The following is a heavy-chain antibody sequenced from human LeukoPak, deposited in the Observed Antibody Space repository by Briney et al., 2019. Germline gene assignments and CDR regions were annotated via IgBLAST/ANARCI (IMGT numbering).Heavy chain of an antibody. D-gene: IGHD3-22*01. CDR1: GGSISSSRYY. J-gene: IGHJ4*02. Sequence: PSETLSLTCTVSGGSISSSRYYWGWIRQPPGKGLEWIGSIYYSGSTYYNPSLKSRVTISVDTSKNQFSLKLSSVTAADTAVYYCARLHYDSFDYWGQGTLVTVSS. CDR2: IYYSGST. V-gene: IGHV4-39*01. CDR3: ARLHYDSFDY.